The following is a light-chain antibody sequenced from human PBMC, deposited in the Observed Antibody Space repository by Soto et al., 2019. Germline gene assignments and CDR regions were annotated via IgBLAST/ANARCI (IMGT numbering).Light chain of an antibody. Sequence: EIVMTQSPATLSVSPGERATLSCRASQSFRTNLAWYQQKPGQAPRLLIYGASTRATGIPARFSGSGSGTEFTLTISSLQSEDVAVYYCQHYNNWPPWTFGQGTKVEIK. CDR1: QSFRTN. J-gene: IGKJ1*01. V-gene: IGKV3-15*01. CDR3: QHYNNWPPWT. CDR2: GAS.